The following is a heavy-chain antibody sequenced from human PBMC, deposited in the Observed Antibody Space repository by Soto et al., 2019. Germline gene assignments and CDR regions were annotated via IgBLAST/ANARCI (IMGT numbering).Heavy chain of an antibody. V-gene: IGHV1-24*01. Sequence: QVQLVQSGAEVKKPGASVKVTCKVSGYTLTELYMHWVRQAPGKGLEWMGGFDPEDGETIYAQEFQGRVTMTEDTSTDTAYMELSSLRSEDTALYYCTTAFLYCGGDCQNPPYYFDYWGQGGLIAVSS. CDR3: TTAFLYCGGDCQNPPYYFDY. CDR1: GYTLTELY. D-gene: IGHD2-21*02. CDR2: FDPEDGET. J-gene: IGHJ4*02.